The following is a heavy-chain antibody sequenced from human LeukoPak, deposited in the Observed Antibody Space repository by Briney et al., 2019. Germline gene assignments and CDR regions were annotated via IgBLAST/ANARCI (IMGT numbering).Heavy chain of an antibody. Sequence: RASVKVSCKASGYTFTSYGISWVRQAPGQGLEWMGWISAYNGNTNYAQKLQGRVTITRDTSASTAYMELSSLRSEDTAVYYCARGPPGNYGDYRFDYWGQGTLVTVSS. D-gene: IGHD4-17*01. CDR3: ARGPPGNYGDYRFDY. J-gene: IGHJ4*02. CDR2: ISAYNGNT. V-gene: IGHV1-18*01. CDR1: GYTFTSYG.